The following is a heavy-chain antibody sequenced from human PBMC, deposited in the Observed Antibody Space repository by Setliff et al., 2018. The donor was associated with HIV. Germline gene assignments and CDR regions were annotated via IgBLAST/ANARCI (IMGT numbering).Heavy chain of an antibody. D-gene: IGHD4-17*01. CDR3: ARGQTSVTLQFDH. V-gene: IGHV3-7*01. CDR1: GFTFTSYW. CDR2: INQDGSEK. J-gene: IGHJ4*02. Sequence: GGSLRLSCAASGFTFTSYWMIWVRQAPGKGLEWVANINQDGSEKNYVDSVKGRFTISRDNAKNSLYLQMDSLRVEDTTVYYCARGQTSVTLQFDHWGQGTLVTVSS.